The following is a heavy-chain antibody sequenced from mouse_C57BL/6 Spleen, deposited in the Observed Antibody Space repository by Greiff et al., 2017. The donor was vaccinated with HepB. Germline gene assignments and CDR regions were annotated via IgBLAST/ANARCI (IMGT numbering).Heavy chain of an antibody. CDR2: ISDGGSYT. D-gene: IGHD2-4*01. J-gene: IGHJ4*01. V-gene: IGHV5-4*03. CDR3: ARYDSLYYYAMDY. Sequence: DVKLVESGGGLVKPGGSLKLSCAASGFTFSSYAMSWVRQTPEKRLEWVATISDGGSYTYYPDNVKGRFTISRDNAKNNLYLQMSHLKSEDTAMYYCARYDSLYYYAMDYWGQGTSVTVSS. CDR1: GFTFSSYA.